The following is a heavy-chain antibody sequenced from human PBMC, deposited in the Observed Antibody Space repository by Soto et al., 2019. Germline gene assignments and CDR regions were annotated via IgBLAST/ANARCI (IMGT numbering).Heavy chain of an antibody. Sequence: ASVKVSCKASGYTFTSYGISWVRQAPGQGLERKGWISAYNGNTNYAQKLQGRVTMTTDTSTSTAYMDLRSLRSDDIAVYYCARDRSPMTANPGYWGQGTLVTVSS. V-gene: IGHV1-18*03. J-gene: IGHJ4*02. D-gene: IGHD3-22*01. CDR3: ARDRSPMTANPGY. CDR2: ISAYNGNT. CDR1: GYTFTSYG.